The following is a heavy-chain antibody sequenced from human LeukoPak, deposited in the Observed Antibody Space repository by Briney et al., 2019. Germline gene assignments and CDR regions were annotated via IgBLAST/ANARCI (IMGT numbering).Heavy chain of an antibody. CDR2: IIPISGTA. D-gene: IGHD1-26*01. CDR1: GGIFSSYA. Sequence: GASVKVSCKASGGIFSSYAISWVRQAPGQGLEWMGGIIPISGTANYAQKFQGRVTITTDESTSTAYMELSSLRSEDTAVYYCATGGIVGATAGPANWGQGTLVTVSS. V-gene: IGHV1-69*05. J-gene: IGHJ4*02. CDR3: ATGGIVGATAGPAN.